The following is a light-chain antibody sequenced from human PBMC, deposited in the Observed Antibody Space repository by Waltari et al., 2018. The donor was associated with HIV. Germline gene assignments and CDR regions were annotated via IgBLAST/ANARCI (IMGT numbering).Light chain of an antibody. CDR2: DVD. CDR3: QSYDSSLSGLV. V-gene: IGLV2-11*01. Sequence: QSALTQPRSVSGYPGESVNIPCAGNTGDIGRRALVSWYQQCPGRAPKLIIFDVDKRPSGVPDRFSASKSGSTAFLTISGLQSEDAAAYYCQSYDSSLSGLVFGGGTKLTVL. J-gene: IGLJ2*01. CDR1: TGDIGRRAL.